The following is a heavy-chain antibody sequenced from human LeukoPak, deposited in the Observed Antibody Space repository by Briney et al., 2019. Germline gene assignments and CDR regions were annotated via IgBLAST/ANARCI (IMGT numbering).Heavy chain of an antibody. CDR3: ARDVSGYTYGYLTYSGMDV. CDR1: GYTFTNYY. CDR2: INPSGGST. Sequence: EASVKVSCTASGYTFTNYYMHWVRQAPGQGLEWMGIINPSGGSTIYAQKFQGRVTMTRDTSTTTVYMELSSLRSEDTAVYYCARDVSGYTYGYLTYSGMDVWGQGTTVTVSS. V-gene: IGHV1-46*01. J-gene: IGHJ6*02. D-gene: IGHD5-18*01.